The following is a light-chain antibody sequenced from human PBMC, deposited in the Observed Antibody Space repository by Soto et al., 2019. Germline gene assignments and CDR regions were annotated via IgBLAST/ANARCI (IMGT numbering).Light chain of an antibody. CDR3: QHYGTSAL. V-gene: IGKV3-20*01. CDR1: QSVSDSY. Sequence: EIVLTQSPGTLSLSPGERATLSCRASQSVSDSYLAWYQQKPGQAPRLLIYASSRATGIPDRFSGSGSGTDFTLTISRLEPEDFAVYYCQHYGTSALFGPGTKGDIK. CDR2: AS. J-gene: IGKJ3*01.